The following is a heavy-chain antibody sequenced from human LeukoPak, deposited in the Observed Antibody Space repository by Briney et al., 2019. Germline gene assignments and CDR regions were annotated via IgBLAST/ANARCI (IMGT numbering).Heavy chain of an antibody. CDR1: GGSITY. V-gene: IGHV4-39*07. Sequence: PSETLSLTCTVSGGSITYGGWIRQPPGKGLEWIGSIYYSGTTYYNPSLKSRVTISVDTSKNQFSLKLSSVTAADTAVYYCARDYSSGYYYPAGAFDIWGQGTMATVSS. J-gene: IGHJ3*02. CDR3: ARDYSSGYYYPAGAFDI. D-gene: IGHD3-22*01. CDR2: IYYSGTT.